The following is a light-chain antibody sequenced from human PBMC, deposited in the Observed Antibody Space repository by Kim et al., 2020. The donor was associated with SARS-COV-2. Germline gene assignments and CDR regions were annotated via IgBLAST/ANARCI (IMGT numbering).Light chain of an antibody. Sequence: STSVGDRVTITCRASQSISSYLSWYPQKPGKAPKLLIYAASSLQSGVPSRFSGSGSGTDFTLTISSLLPEDFATYYCQQSYSTPYTFGQGTKLEIK. V-gene: IGKV1-39*01. CDR3: QQSYSTPYT. J-gene: IGKJ2*01. CDR2: AAS. CDR1: QSISSY.